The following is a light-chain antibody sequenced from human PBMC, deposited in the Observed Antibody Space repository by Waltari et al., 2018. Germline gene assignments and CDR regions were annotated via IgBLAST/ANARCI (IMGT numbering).Light chain of an antibody. CDR1: QSVNSN. V-gene: IGKV3-15*01. J-gene: IGKJ1*01. Sequence: DIVTTQSPATLSVSPGERATLSCRTSQSVNSNLAWYQQKPGQAPRLLVFGASTRATGIPAMFTGSGSGTEFTLTISSLQSEDFAIYYCQQYSTWPPWTFGQGTKVDIK. CDR3: QQYSTWPPWT. CDR2: GAS.